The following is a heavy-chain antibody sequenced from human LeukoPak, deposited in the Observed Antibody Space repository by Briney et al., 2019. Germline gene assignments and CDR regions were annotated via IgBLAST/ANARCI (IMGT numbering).Heavy chain of an antibody. V-gene: IGHV1-3*01. CDR3: ARGGLIVVVVAAYDY. Sequence: ASVKVSCKTSGYTFTSYALHWVRQAPGQRLEWMGWINAGSGNTKYSQKFQGRVTITSDTSASTAYMELSSLRSEDTAVYYCARGGLIVVVVAAYDYWGQGTLVTVSS. J-gene: IGHJ4*02. CDR1: GYTFTSYA. D-gene: IGHD2-15*01. CDR2: INAGSGNT.